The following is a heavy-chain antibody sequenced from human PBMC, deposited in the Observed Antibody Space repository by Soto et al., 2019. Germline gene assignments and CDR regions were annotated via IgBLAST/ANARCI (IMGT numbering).Heavy chain of an antibody. CDR2: IYSGGST. CDR3: ARGPPNDYDFWSGFYWYFDL. Sequence: EVQLVESGGGLVQPGGSLRLSCAASGFTVSSNYMSWVRQAPGKGLEWVSVIYSGGSTYYADSVKGRFTISRHNSKNTLYLQMNSLRAEDTAVYYCARGPPNDYDFWSGFYWYFDLWGRGTLVTVSS. J-gene: IGHJ2*01. D-gene: IGHD3-3*01. V-gene: IGHV3-53*04. CDR1: GFTVSSNY.